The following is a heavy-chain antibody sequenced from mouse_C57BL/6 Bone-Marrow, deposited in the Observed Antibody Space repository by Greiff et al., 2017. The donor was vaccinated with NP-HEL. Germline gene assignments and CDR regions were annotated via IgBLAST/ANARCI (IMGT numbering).Heavy chain of an antibody. D-gene: IGHD2-1*01. CDR3: ARDLLWYFDV. CDR2: IYPGSGST. V-gene: IGHV1-55*01. CDR1: GYTFTSYW. Sequence: QVQLHQPGAELVKPGASVKMSCKASGYTFTSYWITWVKQRPGQGLEWIGDIYPGSGSTNYNEKFKSKATLTVDTSSSTAYMQLSSLTSEDSAVYYCARDLLWYFDVWGTGTTVTVSS. J-gene: IGHJ1*03.